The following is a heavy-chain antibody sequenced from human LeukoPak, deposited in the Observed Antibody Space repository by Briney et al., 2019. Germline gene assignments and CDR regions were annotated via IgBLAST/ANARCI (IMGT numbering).Heavy chain of an antibody. J-gene: IGHJ4*02. CDR1: GFTFSSYA. Sequence: GGSLRLSCAASGFTFSSYAMSWVRQAPGKGLEWVSAINGGGGRTYYADSVKGRFTVFRDNSKNSLYLQMNSLRAGDTAVYYCAKGSYYDSSGYYYFDYWGQGTLVSVCS. D-gene: IGHD3-22*01. CDR3: AKGSYYDSSGYYYFDY. V-gene: IGHV3-23*01. CDR2: INGGGGRT.